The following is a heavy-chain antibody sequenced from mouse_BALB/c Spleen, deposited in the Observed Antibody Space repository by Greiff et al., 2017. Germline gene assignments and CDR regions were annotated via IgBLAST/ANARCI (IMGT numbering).Heavy chain of an antibody. Sequence: DVKLVESGGGLVQPGGSLKLSCAASGFTFSSYTMSWVRQTPEKRLEWVAYISNGGGSTYYPDTVKGRFTISRDNAKNTLYLQMSSLKSEDTAMYYCARGSSYVYWYFDVWGAGTTVTVSS. CDR3: ARGSSYVYWYFDV. D-gene: IGHD1-1*01. V-gene: IGHV5-12-2*01. CDR2: ISNGGGST. CDR1: GFTFSSYT. J-gene: IGHJ1*01.